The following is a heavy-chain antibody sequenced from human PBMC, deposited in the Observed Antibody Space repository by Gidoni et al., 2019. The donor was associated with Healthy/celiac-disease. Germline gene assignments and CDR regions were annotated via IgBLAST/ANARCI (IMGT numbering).Heavy chain of an antibody. CDR1: GYRFTSYW. J-gene: IGHJ4*02. CDR2: IDPSDSYT. CDR3: ARNYYGSGSYYGGDY. D-gene: IGHD3-10*01. V-gene: IGHV5-10-1*03. Sequence: EVQLVQSGAEVKKPGEYLRISCKGSGYRFTSYWISWVRQMPGKGLEWMGRIDPSDSYTNYSPSFQGHVTISADKSISTAYLQWSSLKASDTAMYYCARNYYGSGSYYGGDYWGQGTLVTVSS.